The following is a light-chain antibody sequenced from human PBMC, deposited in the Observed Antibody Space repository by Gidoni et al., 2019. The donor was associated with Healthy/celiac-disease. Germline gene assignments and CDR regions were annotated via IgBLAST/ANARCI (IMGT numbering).Light chain of an antibody. V-gene: IGKV3-20*01. J-gene: IGKJ1*01. CDR3: QQYGSSPWT. Sequence: ELVLTQSPGTLSLSPGERATLSGRASQSVSSSYLAWYQQKPGQAPRLLIYGASSRATGITDRFSGSGSGTDFTLTISRLEPEDFAVYYCQQYGSSPWTFGQGTKVEIK. CDR2: GAS. CDR1: QSVSSSY.